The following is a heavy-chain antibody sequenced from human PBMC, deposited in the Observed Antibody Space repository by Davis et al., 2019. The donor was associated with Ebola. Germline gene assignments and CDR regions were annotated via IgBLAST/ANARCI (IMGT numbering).Heavy chain of an antibody. D-gene: IGHD4-17*01. CDR3: ARAPPDHGDYYYGMDV. CDR2: IYSGGST. CDR1: GFTASSNY. J-gene: IGHJ6*02. Sequence: PGGSLRPSCAASGFTASSNYMSWVRQAQGKGLEWASVIYSGGSTYYADSVKGRFTIPRHNSKNTLYLQMNSLRAEDTAVDYCARAPPDHGDYYYGMDVWGQGTTVTVSS. V-gene: IGHV3-53*04.